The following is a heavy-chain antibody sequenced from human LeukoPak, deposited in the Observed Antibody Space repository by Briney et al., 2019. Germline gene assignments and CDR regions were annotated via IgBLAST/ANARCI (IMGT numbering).Heavy chain of an antibody. CDR1: GFTFSSYA. V-gene: IGHV3-23*01. CDR2: ISGSGDTT. D-gene: IGHD2-2*01. J-gene: IGHJ4*02. Sequence: PGGSLRLSCAGSGFTFSSYAMSWVRQAPGKGLDWVSAISGSGDTTYYADSVKGRFTISRDNSKNTLYLQMNSLRAEDTAVYYCAREVPGFDYWGQGTLVTVSS. CDR3: AREVPGFDY.